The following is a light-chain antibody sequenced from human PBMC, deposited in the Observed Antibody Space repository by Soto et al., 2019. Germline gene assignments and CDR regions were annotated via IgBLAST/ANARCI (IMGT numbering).Light chain of an antibody. J-gene: IGLJ2*01. CDR2: TNS. CDR1: SSNIGSNA. Sequence: QSVLAQPPSASGTPGQRVTISCSGSSSNIGSNAVNWYLQLPGTAPKLLIYTNSQRPSGVPDRFSGPKSGSSASLAISGLQSEDEADYYCAAWDDSLKGVLFGGGTKLTVL. V-gene: IGLV1-44*01. CDR3: AAWDDSLKGVL.